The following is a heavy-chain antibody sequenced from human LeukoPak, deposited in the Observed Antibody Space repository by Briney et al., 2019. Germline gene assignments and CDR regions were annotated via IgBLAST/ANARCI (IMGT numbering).Heavy chain of an antibody. J-gene: IGHJ6*03. D-gene: IGHD2-15*01. V-gene: IGHV1-8*01. CDR3: ARGRRDNVVVVAATSDYYMDV. Sequence: TTLKPSSKASASTFTNYDINWVRQATGQGPEWKGSMNPNSGNTGYAQKFQGRVTMTRNTSISTAYMELSSLRSEDTAVYYCARGRRDNVVVVAATSDYYMDVWGKGTTVTVSS. CDR1: ASTFTNYD. CDR2: MNPNSGNT.